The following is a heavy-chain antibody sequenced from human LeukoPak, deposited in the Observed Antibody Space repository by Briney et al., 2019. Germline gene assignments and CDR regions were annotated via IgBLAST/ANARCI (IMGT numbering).Heavy chain of an antibody. D-gene: IGHD6-19*01. CDR3: ARILSSAWGELGY. Sequence: GGSLRLSCAASGFTFCSYGMHWVRQAPGKGLKWVAFIRSDGSNKYYADSVKGRFTISRDNSKNTLYLQMNSLRAEDTAVYYCARILSSAWGELGYWGQGTLVTVSS. CDR1: GFTFCSYG. J-gene: IGHJ4*02. CDR2: IRSDGSNK. V-gene: IGHV3-30*02.